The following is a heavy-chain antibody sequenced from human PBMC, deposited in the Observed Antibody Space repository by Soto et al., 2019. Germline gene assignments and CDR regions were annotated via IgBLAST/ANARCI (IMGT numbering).Heavy chain of an antibody. D-gene: IGHD3-10*01. V-gene: IGHV3-23*01. CDR1: GFAFNIYA. CDR3: AKDRNHYGSGSYFDY. CDR2: ISGSADST. J-gene: IGHJ4*02. Sequence: EVQLLESGGCLVQPGGSLRVSCAASGFAFNIYAMSWVRQAPGKGLEWVSVISGSADSTNYADSVKGRFTISRDNSKNTVYLQMNSLRVEDTAVYYCAKDRNHYGSGSYFDYWGQGTLVTVSS.